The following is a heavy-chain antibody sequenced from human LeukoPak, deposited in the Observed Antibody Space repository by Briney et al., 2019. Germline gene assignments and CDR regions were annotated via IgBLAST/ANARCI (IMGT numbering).Heavy chain of an antibody. CDR1: GFTFDDYA. CDR2: IYYSGST. V-gene: IGHV4-59*08. J-gene: IGHJ4*02. Sequence: GSLRLSCAASGFTFDDYAMHWIRQPPGKGLEWIGYIYYSGSTNYNPSLKSRVTISVDTSKNQFSLKLSSVTAADTAVYYCARHSVAGGDYWGQGTLVTVSS. D-gene: IGHD6-19*01. CDR3: ARHSVAGGDY.